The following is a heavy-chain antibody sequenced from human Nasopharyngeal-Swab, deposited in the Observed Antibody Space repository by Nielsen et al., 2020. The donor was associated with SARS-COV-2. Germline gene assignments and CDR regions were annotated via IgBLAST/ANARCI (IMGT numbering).Heavy chain of an antibody. D-gene: IGHD3-9*01. CDR1: GFTFSDCY. J-gene: IGHJ4*02. CDR3: AREGLSRYFDWLSLGDNDY. Sequence: GGSLRLSCAASGFTFSDCYMSWIRQAPGKGLEWVSYISSSGSTIYYADSVKGRFTISRDNAKNSLYLQMNSLRAEDTAVYYCAREGLSRYFDWLSLGDNDYWGQGTLVTVSS. CDR2: ISSSGSTI. V-gene: IGHV3-11*01.